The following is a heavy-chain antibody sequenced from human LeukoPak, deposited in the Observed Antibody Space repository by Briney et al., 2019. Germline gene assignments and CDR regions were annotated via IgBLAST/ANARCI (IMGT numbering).Heavy chain of an antibody. Sequence: SVKVSCKASGGTFSSYTISWVRQAPGQGLEWMGRIIPILGIANYAQKSQGRVTITADKSTSTAYMELSSLRSEDTAVYYCARGSAYYYDSSGYYYGYFQHWGQGTLVTVSS. CDR3: ARGSAYYYDSSGYYYGYFQH. V-gene: IGHV1-69*02. J-gene: IGHJ1*01. D-gene: IGHD3-22*01. CDR1: GGTFSSYT. CDR2: IIPILGIA.